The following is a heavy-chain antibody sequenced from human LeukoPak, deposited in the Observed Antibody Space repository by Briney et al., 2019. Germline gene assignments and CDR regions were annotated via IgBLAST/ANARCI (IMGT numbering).Heavy chain of an antibody. Sequence: ASVKVSCKASGGTFSSYAMSWVRQAPGKGLEWVSAISGSGGSTYYADSVKGRFTISRDNSKNTLYLQMNSLRAEDTAVYYCAKGTGVGSGYYYYYYYMDVWGKGTTVTVSS. CDR1: GGTFSSYA. J-gene: IGHJ6*03. CDR3: AKGTGVGSGYYYYYYYMDV. D-gene: IGHD3-22*01. V-gene: IGHV3-23*01. CDR2: ISGSGGST.